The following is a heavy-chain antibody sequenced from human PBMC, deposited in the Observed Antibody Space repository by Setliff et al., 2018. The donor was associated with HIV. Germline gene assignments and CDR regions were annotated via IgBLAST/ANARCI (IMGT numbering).Heavy chain of an antibody. V-gene: IGHV1-18*01. CDR2: ISPYNGHT. CDR1: GYTFTSYG. CDR3: ATLRINRDGSPGKAFDY. J-gene: IGHJ4*02. D-gene: IGHD5-12*01. Sequence: GASVKVSCKASGYTFTSYGISWVRQAPGQGLEWMVWISPYNGHTNYAQNFQGRVTMTTDTSASTAYMELSSLRSEDTAVYYCATLRINRDGSPGKAFDYWGQGTLVTVSS.